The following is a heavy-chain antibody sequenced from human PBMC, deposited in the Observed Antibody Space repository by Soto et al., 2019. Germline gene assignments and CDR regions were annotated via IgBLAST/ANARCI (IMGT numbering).Heavy chain of an antibody. Sequence: ATGKELEWVSAISGSGDKTYYADSVKGRFTISKDNSKNMLYLQMNTLRAEDTAVYYFFFFQAEDGIRDVRSVSAFLLNRSSDL. CDR2: ISGSGDKT. V-gene: IGHV3-23*01. D-gene: IGHD3-10*02. CDR3: FFFQAEDGIRDVRSVSAFLLNRSSDL. J-gene: IGHJ2*01.